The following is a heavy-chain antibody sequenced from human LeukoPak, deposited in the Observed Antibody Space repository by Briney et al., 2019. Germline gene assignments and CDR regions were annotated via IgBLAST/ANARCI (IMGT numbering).Heavy chain of an antibody. CDR3: VKAPTVAGSYGWFDP. CDR2: IYSGGGT. V-gene: IGHV4-30-4*01. CDR1: GGSITSGNNY. D-gene: IGHD5-18*01. Sequence: PSQTLSLTCTVSGGSITSGNNYWNWIRQSPGKGLEWIGFIYSGGGTNYNPFLRSRVVISADASKNQISLRVESMTAADTAVYYCVKAPTVAGSYGWFDPWGQETLVTVSS. J-gene: IGHJ5*02.